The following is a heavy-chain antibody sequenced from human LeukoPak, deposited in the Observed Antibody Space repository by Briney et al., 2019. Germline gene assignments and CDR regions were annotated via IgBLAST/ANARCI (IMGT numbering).Heavy chain of an antibody. Sequence: SETLSLTCAVSGYSISSGYYWGWIRQPPGKGLEWIGSIYHSGGTYYNPSLKSRVTISVDTSKNQFSLKLSSVTAADTAVYYCARSLQWLVRGGPSWFDPWGQGTLVTVSS. CDR3: ARSLQWLVRGGPSWFDP. J-gene: IGHJ5*02. CDR1: GYSISSGYY. CDR2: IYHSGGT. V-gene: IGHV4-38-2*01. D-gene: IGHD6-19*01.